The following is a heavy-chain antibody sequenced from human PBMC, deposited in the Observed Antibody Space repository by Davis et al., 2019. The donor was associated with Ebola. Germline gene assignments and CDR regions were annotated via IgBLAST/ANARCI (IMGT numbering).Heavy chain of an antibody. J-gene: IGHJ3*02. D-gene: IGHD3-16*01. CDR2: IKQDGSEK. V-gene: IGHV3-7*01. CDR3: ARDRRGIGAFDI. Sequence: GESLKISCAASGFTFSSYWMSWVRQAPGKGLEWVANIKQDGSEKYYVDSVKGRFTISRENAKNSLYLQMNSLRAEDTAVYYCARDRRGIGAFDIWGQGTMVTVSS. CDR1: GFTFSSYW.